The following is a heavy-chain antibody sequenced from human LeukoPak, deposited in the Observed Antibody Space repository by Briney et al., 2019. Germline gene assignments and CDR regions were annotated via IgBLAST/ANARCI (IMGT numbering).Heavy chain of an antibody. CDR1: GGSIGSYY. CDR3: AVCLDSSSVSVYYYMDV. V-gene: IGHV4-59*01. CDR2: IYYSGST. J-gene: IGHJ6*03. D-gene: IGHD6-13*01. Sequence: PSETLSLTCTVSGGSIGSYYWSWIRQPPGKGLEWIGYIYYSGSTNYNPSLKSRVTISVDTSKNQFSLKLSSVTAADTAVYYCAVCLDSSSVSVYYYMDVWGKGTTVTVSS.